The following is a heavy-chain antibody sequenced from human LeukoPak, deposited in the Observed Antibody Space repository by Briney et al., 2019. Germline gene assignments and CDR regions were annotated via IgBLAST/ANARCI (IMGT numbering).Heavy chain of an antibody. CDR2: IYNSGST. D-gene: IGHD4-17*01. Sequence: PSETLSLTCVVSGGSISRGSYYWNWIRQPAGKGLEWMGRIYNSGSTNYNPSLKSRVTISADMSRNQLSLQLTSVTAADTAVYYCARRMTTVTTEEKLAWFDPWGQGTLVTVSS. CDR3: ARRMTTVTTEEKLAWFDP. CDR1: GGSISRGSYY. J-gene: IGHJ5*02. V-gene: IGHV4-61*02.